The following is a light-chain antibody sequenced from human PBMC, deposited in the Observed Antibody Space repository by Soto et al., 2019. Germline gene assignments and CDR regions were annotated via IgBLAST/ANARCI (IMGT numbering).Light chain of an antibody. J-gene: IGKJ1*01. CDR3: QQYNSYPWT. Sequence: DIQMTQSPSTLSASVGDRVTITCRASQSISSWLAWYQQKPGKAPKLLIYKASSLESGVPSRFSGSGSGTEVTLTSNSLPPDDFATYNCQQYNSYPWTFGQGTKVEIK. CDR2: KAS. V-gene: IGKV1-5*03. CDR1: QSISSW.